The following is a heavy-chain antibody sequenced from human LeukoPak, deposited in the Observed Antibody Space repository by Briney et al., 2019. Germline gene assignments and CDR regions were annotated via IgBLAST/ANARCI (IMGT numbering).Heavy chain of an antibody. Sequence: SETLSLTCAVSGGSISSSNWWSWVRQPPGKGLEWIGEIYHSGSTNYNPSLKSRVTISVDKSKNQFPLKLSSVTAADTAVYYCARDGRIAARRGLDYWGQGTLVTVSS. CDR3: ARDGRIAARRGLDY. CDR1: GGSISSSNW. V-gene: IGHV4-4*02. CDR2: IYHSGST. J-gene: IGHJ4*02. D-gene: IGHD6-6*01.